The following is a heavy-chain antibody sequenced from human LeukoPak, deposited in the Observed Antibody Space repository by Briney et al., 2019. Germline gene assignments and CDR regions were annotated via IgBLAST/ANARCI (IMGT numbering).Heavy chain of an antibody. J-gene: IGHJ5*02. Sequence: SETLSLTCTVSGGSISGSSYYWGWLRQPPGKGLEWIGSIYYSGNTYYNRSLKSRVTISVDTSKNQFSLKLSSVTATDTATYYCARSHSAAGAISNWFDPWGRGTLVTVSS. V-gene: IGHV4-39*01. CDR2: IYYSGNT. D-gene: IGHD2-2*01. CDR3: ARSHSAAGAISNWFDP. CDR1: GGSISGSSYY.